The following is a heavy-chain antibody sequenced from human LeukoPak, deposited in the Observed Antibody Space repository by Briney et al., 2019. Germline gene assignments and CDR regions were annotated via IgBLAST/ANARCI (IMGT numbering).Heavy chain of an antibody. CDR2: IWYDGSNK. CDR1: GFTFSSYG. J-gene: IGHJ4*02. V-gene: IGHV3-33*06. Sequence: PGGSLRLSCAASGFTFSSYGMQWVRQAPGKGLEWVAVIWYDGSNKYYADSVKGRFTISRDNSKNTLYLQMNSLRPEDTAVYYCAKPQYSGSYANYFDYWDQGTLVTVSS. D-gene: IGHD1-26*01. CDR3: AKPQYSGSYANYFDY.